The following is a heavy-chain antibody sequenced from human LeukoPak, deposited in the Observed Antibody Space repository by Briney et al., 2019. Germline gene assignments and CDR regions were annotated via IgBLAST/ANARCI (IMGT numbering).Heavy chain of an antibody. CDR3: ATEVSYDSSGYYDFDY. Sequence: ASVKVSCKASGYTFTSYGISWVRQAPGQGLEWMGWISTYTGNTNYAQKLQGRVTMTTDTSTSTAYMELRSLRSDDTAVYYCATEVSYDSSGYYDFDYWGQGTLVTVSS. CDR2: ISTYTGNT. V-gene: IGHV1-18*01. CDR1: GYTFTSYG. D-gene: IGHD3-22*01. J-gene: IGHJ4*02.